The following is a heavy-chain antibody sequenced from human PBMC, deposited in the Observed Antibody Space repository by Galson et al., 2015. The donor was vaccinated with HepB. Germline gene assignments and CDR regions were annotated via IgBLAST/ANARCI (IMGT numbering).Heavy chain of an antibody. CDR2: TSPNFNLP. V-gene: IGHV1-69*05. J-gene: IGHJ5*02. Sequence: SVKVSCKASGGTFNSEIITWVRQAPGQGPEWMGGTSPNFNLPTYAPEFQGRVSFTTDESTRTAYMELTSLRSDDTAVYYCAHLNNPPLIPAAMGLGWFGPWGQGTLVTVAA. D-gene: IGHD2-2*01. CDR1: GGTFNSEI. CDR3: AHLNNPPLIPAAMGLGWFGP.